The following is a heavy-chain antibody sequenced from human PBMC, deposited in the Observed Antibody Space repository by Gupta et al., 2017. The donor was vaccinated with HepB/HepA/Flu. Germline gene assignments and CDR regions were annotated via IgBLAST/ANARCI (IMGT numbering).Heavy chain of an antibody. D-gene: IGHD1-1*01. CDR3: ARATATGTAGLLDY. Sequence: QVQLVQSGAEVKKPEASVKVSCKSSGYTFTTYHMHWVRQAPGQGLEWVGFINPSGGVTTYAQKFQGRVTMTTDTSTRMTYMEVGSLRIEDTAVYFCARATATGTAGLLDYWGQGTLITVSS. V-gene: IGHV1-46*01. J-gene: IGHJ4*02. CDR2: INPSGGVT. CDR1: GYTFTTYH.